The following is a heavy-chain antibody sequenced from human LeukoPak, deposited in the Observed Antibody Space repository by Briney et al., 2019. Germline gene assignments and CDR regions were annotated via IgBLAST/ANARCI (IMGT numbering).Heavy chain of an antibody. CDR1: GFTFSSYA. Sequence: HSGGSLRLSCAASGFTFSSYAMSWVRQAPGKGLVWVSAISGSGGSTYYADSVKGRFTISRDNSKNTLYLQMNSLRAEDTAVYYCAKETYYYGSGSYSPLDYWGQGTLVTVSS. D-gene: IGHD3-10*01. J-gene: IGHJ4*02. CDR2: ISGSGGST. CDR3: AKETYYYGSGSYSPLDY. V-gene: IGHV3-23*01.